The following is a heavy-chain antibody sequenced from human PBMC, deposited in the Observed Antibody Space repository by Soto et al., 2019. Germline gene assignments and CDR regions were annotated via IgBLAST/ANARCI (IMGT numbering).Heavy chain of an antibody. CDR2: INHSGST. Sequence: NPSETLSLTCAVYGGSFSGYYWSWIRQPPGKGLEWIGEINHSGSTNYNPSLKSRVTISVDTSKNQFSLKLSSVTAADTAVYYCASVENTVDYFDYWGQGTLVTVSS. J-gene: IGHJ4*02. CDR1: GGSFSGYY. V-gene: IGHV4-34*01. D-gene: IGHD4-4*01. CDR3: ASVENTVDYFDY.